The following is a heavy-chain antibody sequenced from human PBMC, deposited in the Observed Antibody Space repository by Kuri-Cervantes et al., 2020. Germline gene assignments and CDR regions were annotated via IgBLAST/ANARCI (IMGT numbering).Heavy chain of an antibody. CDR2: IYHSGST. CDR3: ARGFKGYSSGWYVVFDI. D-gene: IGHD6-19*01. Sequence: SETLSLTCAVSGYSISSGYYWGWIRQPPGKGLEWIGSIYHSGSTYYNPSLKSRVTISVDTSKNQFSLKLSSVTAADTAVYYCARGFKGYSSGWYVVFDIWGQGTMVTVSS. CDR1: GYSISSGYY. J-gene: IGHJ3*02. V-gene: IGHV4-38-2*01.